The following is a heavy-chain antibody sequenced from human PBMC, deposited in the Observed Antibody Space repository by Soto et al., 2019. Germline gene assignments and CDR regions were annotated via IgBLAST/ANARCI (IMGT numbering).Heavy chain of an antibody. CDR1: GGTFSSYA. J-gene: IGHJ4*02. CDR3: ARVPYYDYVWGSWGTFDY. D-gene: IGHD3-16*01. CDR2: IIPIFGTA. Sequence: QVQLVQSGAEVKKPGSSVKVSCKASGGTFSSYAISWVRQAPGQGLEWMGGIIPIFGTANYAQKFQGRVTITADESTSTVYMELSSLRSEDTAVYYCARVPYYDYVWGSWGTFDYWGQGTLVTVSS. V-gene: IGHV1-69*01.